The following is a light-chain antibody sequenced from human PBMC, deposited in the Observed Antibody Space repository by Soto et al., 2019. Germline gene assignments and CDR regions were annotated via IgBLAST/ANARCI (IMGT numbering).Light chain of an antibody. CDR1: ESISTW. Sequence: DIQMTQSPSALSALGGDRVTITCRARESISTWLAWYQQKPGKAPKLLIYQASSLESGVPSRFSGSGSGTEVTLTISSLQPDDFATYYCQQYSTYPQTFGQGTKVEVK. CDR3: QQYSTYPQT. CDR2: QAS. V-gene: IGKV1-5*03. J-gene: IGKJ1*01.